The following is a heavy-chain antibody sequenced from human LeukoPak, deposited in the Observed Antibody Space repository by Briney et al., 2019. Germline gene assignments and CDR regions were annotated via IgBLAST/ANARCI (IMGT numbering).Heavy chain of an antibody. CDR3: ARSFYGPSDAFDI. J-gene: IGHJ3*02. Sequence: ASVKVSCKPSGDTVNTDPITWVRQAPGQGLEWMGWISAYNGNTNYAQKLQGRVTMTTDTSTSTAYMELRSLRSDDTVVYYCARSFYGPSDAFDIWGQGTMVTVSS. CDR1: GDTVNTDP. V-gene: IGHV1-18*01. D-gene: IGHD4-17*01. CDR2: ISAYNGNT.